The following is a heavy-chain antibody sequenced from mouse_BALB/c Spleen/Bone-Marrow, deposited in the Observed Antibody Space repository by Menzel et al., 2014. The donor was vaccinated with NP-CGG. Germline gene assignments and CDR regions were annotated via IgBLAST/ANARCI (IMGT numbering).Heavy chain of an antibody. CDR2: ISNGGGST. J-gene: IGHJ3*01. D-gene: IGHD2-2*01. CDR1: GFTFSDYY. CDR3: ARQGIYYGYDPFAY. Sequence: VQLKQSGGGLVQPGGSLKLSCATSGFTFSDYYMCWVRQTPEKRLEWVAYISNGGGSTYYPDTVKGRFTISRDNAKNTLYLQMSRLKSEDTAMYYCARQGIYYGYDPFAYWGQGTLVTVS. V-gene: IGHV5-12*02.